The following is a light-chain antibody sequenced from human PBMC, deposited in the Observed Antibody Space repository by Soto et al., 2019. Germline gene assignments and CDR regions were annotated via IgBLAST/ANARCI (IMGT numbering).Light chain of an antibody. CDR3: SSYTSSSTRV. V-gene: IGLV2-14*01. J-gene: IGLJ1*01. CDR2: DVS. CDR1: SRDVGGYNY. Sequence: QSALTQPASMSGSPGQSITISCTGTSRDVGGYNYVSWYQQHPGKAPKLMIYDVSNRPSGVSNRFSGSKSGNTASLTISGLQAEDEADYYCSSYTSSSTRVFGTGTKV.